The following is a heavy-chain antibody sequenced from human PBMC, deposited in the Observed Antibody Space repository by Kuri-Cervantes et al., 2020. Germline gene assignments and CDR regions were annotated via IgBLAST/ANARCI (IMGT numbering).Heavy chain of an antibody. CDR1: GLTLNSLCIIFSNYG. V-gene: IGHV3-33*08. J-gene: IGHJ3*02. D-gene: IGHD3-10*01. CDR3: ARGGMSYGSGDPDAFDI. CDR2: IWYDGSNK. Sequence: GGSLRLSCAGTGLTLNSLCIIFSNYGMLWVRQAPGKGLEWVTVIWYDGSNKYYADSVKGRFTISRDNSKNTLYLQMNSLRAEDTAVYYCARGGMSYGSGDPDAFDIWGQGTMVTVSS.